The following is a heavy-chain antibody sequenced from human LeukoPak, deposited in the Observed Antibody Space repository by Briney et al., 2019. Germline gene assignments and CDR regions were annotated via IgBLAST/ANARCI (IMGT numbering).Heavy chain of an antibody. CDR3: AKGATDSSYSPMAV. CDR2: IRDSGAET. V-gene: IGHV3-23*01. D-gene: IGHD2-15*01. Sequence: PGGSLGLSCAASGFTFSSYAMSWVRQAPGKGLEWVSVIRDSGAETYYADSVKGRFTISRDNSRDTLFLHMNSLRVGDTAVYYCAKGATDSSYSPMAVWGQGTTVTVSS. CDR1: GFTFSSYA. J-gene: IGHJ6*02.